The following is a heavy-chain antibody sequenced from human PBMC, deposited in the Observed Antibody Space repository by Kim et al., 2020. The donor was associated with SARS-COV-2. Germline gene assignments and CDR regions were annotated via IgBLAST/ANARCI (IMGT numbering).Heavy chain of an antibody. D-gene: IGHD3-16*02. CDR1: GDSVSSHSAA. CDR3: ARSPMMTTFGGLIALKLDV. Sequence: SQTLSITCDISGDSVSSHSAAWNWIRQSPSRGLEWLGRTYFRSKWYNDYAVSVKIRVIISPDTSKNQFSLHLNSVTPEDTAVYFCARSPMMTTFGGLIALKLDVWGQGSLVTVSS. J-gene: IGHJ4*02. CDR2: TYFRSKWYN. V-gene: IGHV6-1*01.